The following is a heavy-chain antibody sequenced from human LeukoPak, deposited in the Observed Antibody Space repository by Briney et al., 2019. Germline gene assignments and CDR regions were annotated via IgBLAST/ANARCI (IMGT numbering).Heavy chain of an antibody. Sequence: SEALSLTCTVSGGSISSYYWSWIRQPPGEGLEWIGYIYYSGSTNYNPSLKSRVTISVDTSKNQFSLKLSSVTAADTAVYYCASVGSVAGSGVPFDIWGQGTMVTVSS. CDR1: GGSISSYY. V-gene: IGHV4-59*01. J-gene: IGHJ3*02. CDR2: IYYSGST. CDR3: ASVGSVAGSGVPFDI. D-gene: IGHD3-10*01.